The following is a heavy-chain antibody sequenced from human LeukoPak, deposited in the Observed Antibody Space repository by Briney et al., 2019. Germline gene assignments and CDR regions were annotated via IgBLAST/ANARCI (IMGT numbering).Heavy chain of an antibody. CDR1: GFTFSSYG. D-gene: IGHD3-16*02. CDR2: IWYDGSNK. Sequence: GGSLRLSCAASGFTFSSYGMHWVRQAPGQGLEWVAVIWYDGSNKYYADSVKGRFTISRDNSKNTLYLQMNSLRAEDTAVYYCARVRGGELSPRSYGMDVWGQGTTVTVSS. CDR3: ARVRGGELSPRSYGMDV. V-gene: IGHV3-33*01. J-gene: IGHJ6*02.